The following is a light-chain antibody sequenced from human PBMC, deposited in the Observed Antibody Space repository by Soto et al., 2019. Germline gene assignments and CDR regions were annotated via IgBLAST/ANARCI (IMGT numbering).Light chain of an antibody. CDR3: QQYGDFPYT. CDR2: GTS. CDR1: QSVTNNY. J-gene: IGKJ2*01. V-gene: IGKV3-20*01. Sequence: EIVLTQSPGTLSLSPGERATLSCRASQSVTNNYLAWHQQKPGQAPRLLIYGTSRRATGIPDRFSGSGSGTDFILSISRLEPEDFALYHCQQYGDFPYTFGQGTKLEIK.